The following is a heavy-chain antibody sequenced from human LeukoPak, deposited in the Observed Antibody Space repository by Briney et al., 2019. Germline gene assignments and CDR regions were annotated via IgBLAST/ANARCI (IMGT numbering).Heavy chain of an antibody. Sequence: SETLSLTCAVYGGSFSGYYWSWIRQPPGKGLEWIGEINHSGSTNYNPSLKSRVTISVDTSKNQFSLKLSSVTAADTAVYYCARQGPAYYYDSSGPFYYFDYWGQGTLVTVSS. D-gene: IGHD3-22*01. J-gene: IGHJ4*02. V-gene: IGHV4-34*01. CDR1: GGSFSGYY. CDR3: ARQGPAYYYDSSGPFYYFDY. CDR2: INHSGST.